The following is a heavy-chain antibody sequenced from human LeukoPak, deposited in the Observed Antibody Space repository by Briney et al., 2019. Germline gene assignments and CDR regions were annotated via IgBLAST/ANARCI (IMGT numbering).Heavy chain of an antibody. D-gene: IGHD3-9*01. Sequence: PGGSLRLSCSTSGFTFSNYFMHWVRQAPGKGLEYVSSIGPNGASTLYADSVKGRFTISRDSSKNALYLQLTSLRLEDTALYYCVKDLTGTWSFDYWGQGTLVTVSS. J-gene: IGHJ4*02. V-gene: IGHV3-64D*06. CDR2: IGPNGAST. CDR3: VKDLTGTWSFDY. CDR1: GFTFSNYF.